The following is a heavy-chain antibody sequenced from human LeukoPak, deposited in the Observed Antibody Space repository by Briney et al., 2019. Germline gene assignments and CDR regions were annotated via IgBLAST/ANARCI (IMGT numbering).Heavy chain of an antibody. J-gene: IGHJ2*01. CDR1: GGSISSYY. CDR3: ARRYSGIDTYPGQWYFDL. D-gene: IGHD1-26*01. CDR2: IYYSGST. V-gene: IGHV4-59*01. Sequence: SETLSLTCTVSGGSISSYYWSWIRQPPGKGLEWIGYIYYSGSTNYNPSLKSRVTISVDTSKNQFSLKLSSVTAADTAVYYCARRYSGIDTYPGQWYFDLWGRGTLVTVSS.